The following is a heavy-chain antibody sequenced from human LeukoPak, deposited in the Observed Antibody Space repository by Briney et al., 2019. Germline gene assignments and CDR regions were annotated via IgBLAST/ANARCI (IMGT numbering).Heavy chain of an antibody. CDR1: GGSISSYY. D-gene: IGHD6-13*01. J-gene: IGHJ4*02. CDR2: IYTSGST. Sequence: SETLSLTCTVSGGSISSYYWSWIRQPAGKGLEWIGRIYTSGSTNYNPSLKSRVTISVDTSKNQFSLKLSSVTAADTAVYYCARVTGYMTEDYFDYWGQGTLIAVSS. V-gene: IGHV4-4*07. CDR3: ARVTGYMTEDYFDY.